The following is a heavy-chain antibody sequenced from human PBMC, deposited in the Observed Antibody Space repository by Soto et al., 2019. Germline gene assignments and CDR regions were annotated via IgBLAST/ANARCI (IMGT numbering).Heavy chain of an antibody. J-gene: IGHJ6*02. V-gene: IGHV1-46*01. D-gene: IGHD3-3*01. CDR1: GYTFTSYY. Sequence: ASVKVSCKASGYTFTSYYMHWVRQAPGQGLEWMGIINPSGGSTSYAQKFQGRVTMTRDTSTSTVYMELSSLRSGDTAVYYCASSSYYYFWSGYYPQRGYYYYGMDVWGQGTTVTVSS. CDR3: ASSSYYYFWSGYYPQRGYYYYGMDV. CDR2: INPSGGST.